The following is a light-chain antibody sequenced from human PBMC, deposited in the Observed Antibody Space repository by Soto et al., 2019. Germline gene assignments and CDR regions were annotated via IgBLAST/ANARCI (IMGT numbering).Light chain of an antibody. CDR2: YDS. J-gene: IGLJ2*01. CDR1: NIGIKS. CDR3: QVWDSSSDHLVV. V-gene: IGLV3-21*04. Sequence: SYELTQPPSVSVAPGKTARITCGGNNIGIKSVHWYQQKPGQAPVLVIYYDSDRPSGIPERFSGSNSGNTATLTISRVEAGDEADYYCQVWDSSSDHLVVFGGGTQLTVL.